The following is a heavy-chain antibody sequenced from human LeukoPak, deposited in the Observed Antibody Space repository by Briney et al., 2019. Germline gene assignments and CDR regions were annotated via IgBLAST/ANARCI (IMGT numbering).Heavy chain of an antibody. V-gene: IGHV3-7*05. CDR1: GFTFSNYW. CDR3: ARLHCSGVSCDSCFDY. D-gene: IGHD2-15*01. J-gene: IGHJ4*02. CDR2: INKDGSQK. Sequence: GGSLRLSCAASGFTFSNYWMSWVRQAPGKGLEWVANINKDGSQKKYMDSVEGRFTISRDNAKNSLYLQMQSLRADDTAVYYCARLHCSGVSCDSCFDYWGQGTLVTVSS.